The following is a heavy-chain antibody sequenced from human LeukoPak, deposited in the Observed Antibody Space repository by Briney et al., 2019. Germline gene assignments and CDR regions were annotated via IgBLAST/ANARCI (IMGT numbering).Heavy chain of an antibody. CDR2: IYPGDSDT. J-gene: IGHJ6*02. CDR1: GYSFSDYW. D-gene: IGHD6-13*01. CDR3: ARQKQLVHDYYGMDV. V-gene: IGHV5-51*01. Sequence: GESLKISCKGSGYSFSDYWIAWVRQMPGKGLEWMGIIYPGDSDTRYSPSFQGQVTISADKSISTAYLQWSSLKASDTAMYYCARQKQLVHDYYGMDVWGQGTTVTVSS.